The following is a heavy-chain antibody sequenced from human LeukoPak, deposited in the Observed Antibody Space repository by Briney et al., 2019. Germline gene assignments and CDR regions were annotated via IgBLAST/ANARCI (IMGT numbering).Heavy chain of an antibody. CDR3: ARVVVPAAILLYYYYYMDV. CDR1: GGSISSYY. J-gene: IGHJ6*03. Sequence: SETLSLTCTVSGGSISSYYWSWIRQPPGKGLEWIGYIYYSGSTYYNTSLKSPVTISVDTSKNQFSLKLSSVTAADTAVYYCARVVVPAAILLYYYYYMDVWGKGTTVTVSS. D-gene: IGHD2-2*01. V-gene: IGHV4-59*08. CDR2: IYYSGST.